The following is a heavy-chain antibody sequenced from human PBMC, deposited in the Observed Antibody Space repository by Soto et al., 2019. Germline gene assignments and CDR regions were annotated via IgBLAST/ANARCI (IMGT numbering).Heavy chain of an antibody. J-gene: IGHJ4*02. CDR1: GASISSYY. V-gene: IGHV4-59*08. D-gene: IGHD1-26*01. Sequence: SDTLSLTCTVSGASISSYYWSWIRQPPGKGLEWIGYIYYSGSTNYNPSLKSRVTISVDTSKNQFSLKLSSVTAADTAVYYCARADSGYVDYWGQGTLVTVS. CDR2: IYYSGST. CDR3: ARADSGYVDY.